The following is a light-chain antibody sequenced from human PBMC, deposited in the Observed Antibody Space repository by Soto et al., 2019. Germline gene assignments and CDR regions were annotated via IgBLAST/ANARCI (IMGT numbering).Light chain of an antibody. V-gene: IGKV3-15*01. Sequence: EIVMTQSPATLSVSPGERATLSCRASQSISSNLAWYQHKSGQAPRLLIYGASTRATGIPARFSGSGSGTEFTLTISSLQSEDFAVYYCQQFNNWPSLTFGGGTKVEIK. CDR2: GAS. CDR1: QSISSN. CDR3: QQFNNWPSLT. J-gene: IGKJ4*01.